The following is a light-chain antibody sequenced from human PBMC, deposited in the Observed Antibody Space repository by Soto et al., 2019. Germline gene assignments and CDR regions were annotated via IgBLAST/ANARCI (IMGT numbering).Light chain of an antibody. Sequence: IQMTQSPSSLSASVVDIVTITFRASHNMKTWLNWYQQRPGKAPKLLIYAASSLHSGVPSRFSGSGSGTHFTLTISSLQPEDFAIYYCQQSHDTPPTFGQGTKVDIK. J-gene: IGKJ1*01. CDR3: QQSHDTPPT. V-gene: IGKV1-39*01. CDR1: HNMKTW. CDR2: AAS.